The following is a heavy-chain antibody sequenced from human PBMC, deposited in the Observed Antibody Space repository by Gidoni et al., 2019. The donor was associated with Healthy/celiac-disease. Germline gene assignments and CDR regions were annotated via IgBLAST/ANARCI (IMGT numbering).Heavy chain of an antibody. J-gene: IGHJ3*02. CDR1: GFTFSSYS. CDR2: ISSSSSTI. Sequence: EVQLVESGGGLVQPGGSLRLSCAASGFTFSSYSMNWVRQAPGKGLEWVSYISSSSSTIYYADSVKGRFTISRDNAKNSLYLQMNSLRDEDTAVYYCARSDYGDYSFPLDAFDIWGQGTMVTVSS. D-gene: IGHD4-17*01. CDR3: ARSDYGDYSFPLDAFDI. V-gene: IGHV3-48*02.